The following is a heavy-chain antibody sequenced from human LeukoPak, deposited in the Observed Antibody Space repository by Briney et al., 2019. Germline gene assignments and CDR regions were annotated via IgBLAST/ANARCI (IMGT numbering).Heavy chain of an antibody. CDR2: INPSGGST. D-gene: IGHD3-9*01. V-gene: IGHV1-46*01. J-gene: IGHJ4*02. CDR3: ARGFRARYFDWLLSPHY. CDR1: GYTFTSYY. Sequence: ASVKASCKASGYTFTSYYMHWVRQAPGQGLEWMGIINPSGGSTSYAQKFQGRVTMTRDTSTSTVYMELSSLRSEDTAVYYCARGFRARYFDWLLSPHYWGQGTLVTVSS.